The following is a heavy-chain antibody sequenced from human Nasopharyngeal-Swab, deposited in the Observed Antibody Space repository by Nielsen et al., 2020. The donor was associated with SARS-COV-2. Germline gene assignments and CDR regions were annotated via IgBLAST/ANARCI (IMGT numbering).Heavy chain of an antibody. CDR1: GFTFSSYD. V-gene: IGHV3-13*01. D-gene: IGHD2-15*01. CDR2: IGTAGDT. J-gene: IGHJ6*02. CDR3: ARERTDCSGGSCYSYGMDV. Sequence: GESLKISCAASGFTFSSYDMPWVRQATGKGLEWVSAIGTAGDTYYPGSVKGRFTISRENAKNSLYLQMNSLRAGDTAVYYCARERTDCSGGSCYSYGMDVWGQGTTVTVSS.